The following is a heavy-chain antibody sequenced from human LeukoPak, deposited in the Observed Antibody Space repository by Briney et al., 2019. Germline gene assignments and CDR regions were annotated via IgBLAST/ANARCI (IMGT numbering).Heavy chain of an antibody. V-gene: IGHV3-30*18. CDR2: ISYDGSNK. CDR3: ANTALWQGSLPKVLDY. Sequence: WGCPRLSCAAPGFTFSSSGMHRGRPAPGKGLGGGGVISYDGSNKYYADSVKGRFTISRDNSKNTLYLQMNSLRAEDTAVYYCANTALWQGSLPKVLDYWGQGTLVTVSS. J-gene: IGHJ4*02. D-gene: IGHD5-18*01. CDR1: GFTFSSSG.